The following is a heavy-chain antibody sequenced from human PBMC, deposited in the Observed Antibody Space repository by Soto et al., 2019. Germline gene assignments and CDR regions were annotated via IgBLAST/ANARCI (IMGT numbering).Heavy chain of an antibody. D-gene: IGHD2-15*01. J-gene: IGHJ4*02. CDR3: AREVVADTGQFDC. CDR1: GYTFTGYC. V-gene: IGHV1-46*01. CDR2: INPSGGST. Sequence: SVKVSCNASGYTFTGYCMHWVRQAPGHGLEWMGIINPSGGSTSYAQKFQGRVTMTRDTSTSTVYMELSSLRSDDTAVYYWAREVVADTGQFDCWGQGTLVTVSS.